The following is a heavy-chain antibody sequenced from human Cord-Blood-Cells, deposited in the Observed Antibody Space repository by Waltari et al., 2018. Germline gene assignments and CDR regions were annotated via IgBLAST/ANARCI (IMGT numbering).Heavy chain of an antibody. D-gene: IGHD1-20*01. Sequence: QVQLQQWGAGLLKPLETLSLTCAVYGGSFSGYYWSWIRQPPGKGLEWIGEINHSGSTNYNPSLKSRVTISVDTSKNQFSLKLSSVTAADTAVYYCARGLTGPDAFDIWGQGTMVTVSS. CDR1: GGSFSGYY. J-gene: IGHJ3*02. V-gene: IGHV4-34*01. CDR3: ARGLTGPDAFDI. CDR2: INHSGST.